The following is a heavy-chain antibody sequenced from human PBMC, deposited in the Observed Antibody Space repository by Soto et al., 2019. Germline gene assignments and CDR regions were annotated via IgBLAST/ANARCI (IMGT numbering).Heavy chain of an antibody. CDR2: IYYSGST. CDR3: ARQSRYCSGSNCKTWFDP. V-gene: IGHV4-59*08. J-gene: IGHJ5*02. CDR1: GGSIRSYY. Sequence: SETLSLTCTVSGGSIRSYYWSWIRQPPGKGLEWIGYIYYSGSTNYNPSLKSRVTISVDTTKNQFSLKLSSVTAADTAVYYCARQSRYCSGSNCKTWFDPWGQGTLVTVSS. D-gene: IGHD2-15*01.